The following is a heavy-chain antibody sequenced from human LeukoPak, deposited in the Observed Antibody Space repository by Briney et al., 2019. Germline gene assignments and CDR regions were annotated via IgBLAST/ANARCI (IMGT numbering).Heavy chain of an antibody. J-gene: IGHJ4*02. CDR2: INHSGST. Sequence: SGTLSLTCAVYGGSFSGYYWSWIRQPPGKGLEWIGEINHSGSTNYNPSLKSRVTISVDTSKNQFSLKLSSVTAADTAVYYCARASGYHYYFDYWGQGTLVTVSS. D-gene: IGHD5-12*01. CDR1: GGSFSGYY. CDR3: ARASGYHYYFDY. V-gene: IGHV4-34*01.